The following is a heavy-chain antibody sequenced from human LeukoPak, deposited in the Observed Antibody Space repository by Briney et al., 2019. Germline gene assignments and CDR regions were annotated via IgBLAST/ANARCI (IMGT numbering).Heavy chain of an antibody. CDR1: GFAFSSHW. V-gene: IGHV3-7*01. CDR2: INQDGSRK. Sequence: PGGSLGLSCAASGFAFSSHWMNWVRQAPGKGLEWVAIINQDGSRKSSADSVKGRFTISRDNAKNLLYLQMNSLRAEDTAVYFCAKTYRNNDQIFDYWGQGALVTVSS. CDR3: AKTYRNNDQIFDY. D-gene: IGHD1/OR15-1a*01. J-gene: IGHJ4*02.